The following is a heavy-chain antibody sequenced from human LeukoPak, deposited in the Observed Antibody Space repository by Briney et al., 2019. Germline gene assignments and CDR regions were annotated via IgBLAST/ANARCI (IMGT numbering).Heavy chain of an antibody. CDR3: AKRGVVSRVILVGFHKEAYYFDS. D-gene: IGHD3-10*01. J-gene: IGHJ4*02. CDR1: GITLSNYA. Sequence: GGSLRLSCAVSGITLSNYAMSWVRQAPGKGLEWVAGISGSGGGTNYADSVKGRFTISRDNPKNTLYLQMHNLSADDTAVYFCAKRGVVSRVILVGFHKEAYYFDSWGQGALVTVSS. CDR2: ISGSGGGT. V-gene: IGHV3-23*01.